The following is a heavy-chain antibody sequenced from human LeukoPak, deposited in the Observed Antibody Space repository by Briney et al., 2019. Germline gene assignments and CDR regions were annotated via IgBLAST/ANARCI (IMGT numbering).Heavy chain of an antibody. J-gene: IGHJ4*02. D-gene: IGHD3-22*01. CDR3: ARDSSVASSGCFFD. CDR2: INPNSGGT. Sequence: SVKVSCKASGYTFTGYYMHWVRQAPGQGLEWMGWINPNSGGTNYAQKFQGRVTMTRYTSISTAYMELSRLRSDDTAVYYCARDSSVASSGCFFDWGQGTLVTVSS. V-gene: IGHV1-2*02. CDR1: GYTFTGYY.